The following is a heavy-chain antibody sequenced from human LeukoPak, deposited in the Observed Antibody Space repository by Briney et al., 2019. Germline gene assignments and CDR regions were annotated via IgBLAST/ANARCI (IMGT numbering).Heavy chain of an antibody. CDR2: ISYDGSNK. D-gene: IGHD2-2*01. Sequence: PGRSLRLSCAAYGFTFSSYGMHWARQAPGKGLEWVAVISYDGSNKYYADSVKGRFTISRDNSKNALYLQMNSLRAEDTAVYYCAKDRGYCSSTSCYNYYYYGMDVWGKGTTVTVSS. V-gene: IGHV3-30*18. CDR3: AKDRGYCSSTSCYNYYYYGMDV. J-gene: IGHJ6*04. CDR1: GFTFSSYG.